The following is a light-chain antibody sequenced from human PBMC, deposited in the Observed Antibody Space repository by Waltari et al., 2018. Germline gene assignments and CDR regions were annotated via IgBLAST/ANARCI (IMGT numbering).Light chain of an antibody. CDR2: RTN. V-gene: IGLV8-61*01. CDR3: VMYVGSGIWV. J-gene: IGLJ3*02. CDR1: SGSVSSGHY. Sequence: QTVVTQEPSFSVSPGGTVTLTCGLTSGSVSSGHYPGWYQQTPGQAPRMLIYRTNTRSSGVPVRFSGSIVGNKAALTITGAQADDESDYYCVMYVGSGIWVFGGGTKLTVL.